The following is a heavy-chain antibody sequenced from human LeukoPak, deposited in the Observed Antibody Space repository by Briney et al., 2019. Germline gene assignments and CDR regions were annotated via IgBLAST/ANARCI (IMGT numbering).Heavy chain of an antibody. J-gene: IGHJ4*02. CDR3: ARLRFGVVVTSADY. CDR1: GFTFSSYW. V-gene: IGHV3-7*01. CDR2: IKQDGSEK. D-gene: IGHD2-21*02. Sequence: GGSLRLSCAASGFTFSSYWMSWVRQAPGKGLEWVANIKQDGSEKYYVDSVKGRFTVSRDNAKNSLYLQMNSLRAEDTAVYYCARLRFGVVVTSADYWGQGTLVTVSS.